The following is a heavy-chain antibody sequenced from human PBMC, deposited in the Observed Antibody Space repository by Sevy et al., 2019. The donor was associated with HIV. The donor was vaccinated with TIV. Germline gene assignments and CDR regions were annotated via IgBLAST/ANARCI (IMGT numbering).Heavy chain of an antibody. J-gene: IGHJ3*01. CDR2: INQAGGQK. CDR3: ARDPDPVPGVAFDV. Sequence: GGSLRLSCVASGSSFGIHWMSWVRQAPGKGREWGAKINQAGGQKYYVDSVKGRFTISSDKGKSSLYLEMNSLRVEDTALYYCARDPDPVPGVAFDVWGQGTMVTVSS. CDR1: GSSFGIHW. V-gene: IGHV3-7*01.